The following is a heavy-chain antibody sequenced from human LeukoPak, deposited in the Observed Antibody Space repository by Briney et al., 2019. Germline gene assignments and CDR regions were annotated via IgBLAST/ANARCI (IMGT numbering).Heavy chain of an antibody. CDR1: GDSVSSGSYY. CDR2: IYYSGYT. D-gene: IGHD3-10*01. V-gene: IGHV4-39*01. CDR3: ARVLWFGESKKGYSYYMDV. Sequence: KPSETLSLTCTVSGDSVSSGSYYWGWIRQPPGEGLEWIASIYYSGYTYYNPSLESRVTISVDTSKNQFSLKLSSVTAADTAVYYCARVLWFGESKKGYSYYMDVWGKGTTVTVSS. J-gene: IGHJ6*03.